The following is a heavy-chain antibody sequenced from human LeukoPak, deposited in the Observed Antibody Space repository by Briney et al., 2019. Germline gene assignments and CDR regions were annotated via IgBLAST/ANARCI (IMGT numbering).Heavy chain of an antibody. CDR2: MKQDGREK. V-gene: IGHV3-7*01. D-gene: IGHD3-9*01. Sequence: GGSLRLSCAASRFTFSNYWMSWVRQAPGKGLEWVANMKQDGREKYYVDSVKGRFTISRDNAKNSLYLQMNSLRAEDTAVYYCARDTYYDILTGYYRGSYFDYWGQGTLVTVSS. CDR3: ARDTYYDILTGYYRGSYFDY. CDR1: RFTFSNYW. J-gene: IGHJ4*02.